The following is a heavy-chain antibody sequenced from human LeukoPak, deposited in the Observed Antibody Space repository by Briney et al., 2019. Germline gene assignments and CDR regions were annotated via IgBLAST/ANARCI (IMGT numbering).Heavy chain of an antibody. CDR3: ARGFGYSNSRYYSSPEY. J-gene: IGHJ4*02. CDR1: GFTFSSYD. D-gene: IGHD6-13*01. V-gene: IGHV3-13*01. Sequence: GGSLRLSCAASGFTFSSYDMQWVRQATGKGLEWVSAIGTAGDTYYPGSVKGRLTISRENAKNSLYLQMNSLRAEDTAVYYCARGFGYSNSRYYSSPEYWGQGTVVTVSS. CDR2: IGTAGDT.